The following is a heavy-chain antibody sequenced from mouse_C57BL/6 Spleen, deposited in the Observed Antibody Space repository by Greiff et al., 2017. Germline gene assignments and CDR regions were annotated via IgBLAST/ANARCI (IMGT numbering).Heavy chain of an antibody. J-gene: IGHJ2*01. V-gene: IGHV10-1*01. Sequence: EVQLQQSGGGLVQPKGSLKLSCAASGFSFNTYAMNWVRQAPGKGLEWVARIRSKSNNYATYYADSVKDRFTISRDDSESMLYLQMNNLKTEDTAMYYCVRQSYYGNYDYFDYWGQGTTLTVSS. CDR2: IRSKSNNYAT. CDR1: GFSFNTYA. D-gene: IGHD2-1*01. CDR3: VRQSYYGNYDYFDY.